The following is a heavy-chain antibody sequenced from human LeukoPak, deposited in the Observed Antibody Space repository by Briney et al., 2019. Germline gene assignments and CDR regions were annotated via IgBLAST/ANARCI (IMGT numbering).Heavy chain of an antibody. CDR2: ISSISSYI. D-gene: IGHD1-1*01. J-gene: IGHJ6*03. V-gene: IGHV3-21*01. CDR3: ARDRLLEDRDYSYYYYMDV. Sequence: GGSLRLSCAASGFTFSTYTINWVRQPPGKGLEWVSSISSISSYIYYADSVKGRFTISRDNAKNSLYLQMNSLRAEDTAVYHCARDRLLEDRDYSYYYYMDVWGKGTTVTVSS. CDR1: GFTFSTYT.